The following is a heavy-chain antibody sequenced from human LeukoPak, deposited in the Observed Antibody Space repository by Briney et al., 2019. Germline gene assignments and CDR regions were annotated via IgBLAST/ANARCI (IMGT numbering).Heavy chain of an antibody. CDR3: ARDFRFLDDY. Sequence: GGSLRLSCAASGFTFSTYRMTWVRQAPGKGLEWVANIKQDGSEKYYVDSVKGRFTISRDNAKSSLYLQMNSLRAEDTAVYYCARDFRFLDDYWGQGTLVTVSS. J-gene: IGHJ4*02. V-gene: IGHV3-7*01. CDR2: IKQDGSEK. D-gene: IGHD3-3*01. CDR1: GFTFSTYR.